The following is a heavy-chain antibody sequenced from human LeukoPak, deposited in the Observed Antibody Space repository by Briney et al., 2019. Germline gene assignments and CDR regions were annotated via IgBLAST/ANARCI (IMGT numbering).Heavy chain of an antibody. CDR2: IIPIFGTA. J-gene: IGHJ4*02. CDR1: GYIFTSYG. CDR3: ASPAIVVPAAPFDY. Sequence: SVKVSCKASGYIFTSYGISWVRQAPGQGLEWMGGIIPIFGTANYAQKFQGRVTITTDESTSTAYMELSSLRSEDTAVYYCASPAIVVPAAPFDYWGQGTLVTVS. V-gene: IGHV1-69*05. D-gene: IGHD2-2*01.